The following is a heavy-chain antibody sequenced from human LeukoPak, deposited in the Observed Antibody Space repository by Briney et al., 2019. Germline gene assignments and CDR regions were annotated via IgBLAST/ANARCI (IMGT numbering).Heavy chain of an antibody. CDR1: GFTFSSYA. Sequence: PGRSLRLSCAASGFTFSSYAMHWVRQAPGKGLEWVAVISYDGSNKYYADSVKGRFTISRDNSKNTLYLQMNSLRAEDTAVYYCARDGSYSNYEGGMDVWGQGTTVTVSS. CDR3: ARDGSYSNYEGGMDV. V-gene: IGHV3-30-3*01. J-gene: IGHJ6*02. CDR2: ISYDGSNK. D-gene: IGHD4-11*01.